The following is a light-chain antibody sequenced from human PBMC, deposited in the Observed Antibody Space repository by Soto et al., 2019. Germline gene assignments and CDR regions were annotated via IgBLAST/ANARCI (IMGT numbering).Light chain of an antibody. CDR3: QQYGSSPRT. V-gene: IGKV3-20*01. J-gene: IGKJ1*01. Sequence: EIVLTQSPGTLSLSPGERATLSCRASQSVSSSYLAWYQQKPGQAPRLLIYGASSRATGIPDRFSGSGSGTDFTLTISRREPKDFAVYYCQQYGSSPRTFGKGTRVDIK. CDR2: GAS. CDR1: QSVSSSY.